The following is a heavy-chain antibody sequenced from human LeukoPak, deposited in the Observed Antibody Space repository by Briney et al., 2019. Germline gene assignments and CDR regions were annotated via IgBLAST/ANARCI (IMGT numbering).Heavy chain of an antibody. V-gene: IGHV3-30*18. CDR2: ISYDGSNK. Sequence: GGSLRLSCAASGFTFSSYGMRWVRQAPGKGLEWVAVISYDGSNKYYADSVKGRFTISRDNSKNTLYLQMNSLRAEDTAVYYCAKDTGETGGYYFDYWGQGTLVTVSS. CDR1: GFTFSSYG. CDR3: AKDTGETGGYYFDY. D-gene: IGHD2-21*01. J-gene: IGHJ4*02.